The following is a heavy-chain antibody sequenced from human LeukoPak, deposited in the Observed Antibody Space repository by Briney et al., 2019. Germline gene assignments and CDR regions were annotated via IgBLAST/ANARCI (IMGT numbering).Heavy chain of an antibody. CDR3: ARDFGAYSSGRDY. V-gene: IGHV3-23*01. D-gene: IGHD6-19*01. CDR2: ISGSGTNT. CDR1: GFTFSSYA. J-gene: IGHJ4*02. Sequence: GGSLRLSCAASGFTFSSYAMSWVRQAPGKGLEWVSAISGSGTNTYYADSVKGRFTISRDNSKNSLYLQMNSLRAEDTAVYYCARDFGAYSSGRDYWGQGTLVTVSS.